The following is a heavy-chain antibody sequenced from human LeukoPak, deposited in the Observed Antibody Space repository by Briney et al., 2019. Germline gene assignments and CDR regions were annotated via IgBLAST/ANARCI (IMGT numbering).Heavy chain of an antibody. CDR1: GYTFTTYD. CDR2: ISTNNGNT. CDR3: ARGKKYLAFDY. Sequence: ASVSVSCKASGYTFTTYDIGWVRQAPGQGLEWLGWISTNNGNTNYIQKLRGRVTMTTDTSTSTAHLEVRSLTSDDTAVYYCARGKKYLAFDYWGLGTLITVSS. J-gene: IGHJ4*02. V-gene: IGHV1-18*01. D-gene: IGHD5-12*01.